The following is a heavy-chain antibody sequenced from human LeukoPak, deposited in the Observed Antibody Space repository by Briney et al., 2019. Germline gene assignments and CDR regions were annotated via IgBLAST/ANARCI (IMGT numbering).Heavy chain of an antibody. J-gene: IGHJ4*02. CDR2: ISSSSSYI. CDR3: ASQGGFDY. CDR1: GFTFSSYT. Sequence: GGSLRLSCAASGFTFSSYTMNWVRQAPGKGLEWVSSISSSSSYIYYADSVKGRFTISRDDAKNSLYLQMNSLRAEDTAVYYCASQGGFDYWGQGTPVTVSS. D-gene: IGHD2-15*01. V-gene: IGHV3-21*01.